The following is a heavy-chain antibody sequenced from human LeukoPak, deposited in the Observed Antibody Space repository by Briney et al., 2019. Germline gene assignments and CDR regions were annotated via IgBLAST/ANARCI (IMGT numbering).Heavy chain of an antibody. Sequence: SETLSLTCAVYGGSFSGYYWSWIRQPPGKGLEWIGEINYSGSTYYNPSLKRRVTISVDTSKNQFSLKLSSVTAADTAVYYCARHRSVHYYDSSGYHTPIDYWGQGTLVTVSS. D-gene: IGHD3-22*01. V-gene: IGHV4-34*01. CDR1: GGSFSGYY. CDR3: ARHRSVHYYDSSGYHTPIDY. CDR2: INYSGST. J-gene: IGHJ4*02.